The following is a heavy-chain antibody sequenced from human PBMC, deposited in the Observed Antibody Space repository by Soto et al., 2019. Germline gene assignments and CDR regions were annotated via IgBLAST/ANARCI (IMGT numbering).Heavy chain of an antibody. CDR3: ARPSEGDSNWFDP. V-gene: IGHV3-9*01. J-gene: IGHJ5*02. CDR1: GFTFDDYA. D-gene: IGHD2-21*02. Sequence: GGSLRLSCAASGFTFDDYAMHWVRQAPGKGLEWVSGISWNSGSIGYADSVKGRFTISRDNAKNSLYLQMNSLRAEDTALYYCARPSEGDSNWFDPWGQGTLVTVSS. CDR2: ISWNSGSI.